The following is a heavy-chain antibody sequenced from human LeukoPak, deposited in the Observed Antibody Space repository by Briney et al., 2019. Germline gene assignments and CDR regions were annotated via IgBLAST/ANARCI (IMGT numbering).Heavy chain of an antibody. CDR1: GFVFSDYE. CDR2: ISGSGNTI. J-gene: IGHJ6*03. CDR3: ARVEGYSSSDYMDF. D-gene: IGHD6-6*01. Sequence: PGGSLRLSCEASGFVFSDYEMNWIRQAPGEGLEYISDISGSGNTIYYADSVRGRFTSSRDNAKNSLYLQMNSLRIGETATYYCARVEGYSSSDYMDFWGKGITVTVSS. V-gene: IGHV3-48*03.